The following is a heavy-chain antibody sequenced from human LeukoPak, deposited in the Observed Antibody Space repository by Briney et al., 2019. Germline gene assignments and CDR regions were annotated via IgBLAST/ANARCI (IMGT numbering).Heavy chain of an antibody. V-gene: IGHV3-15*01. J-gene: IGHJ4*02. CDR3: TVRSSI. CDR2: IKSKGDGETI. D-gene: IGHD3-3*02. Sequence: PGGSLRLSCVASGITFSDYWMSWVRQAPGKGLEWVGRIKSKGDGETIDYNTPVKGRFSISRDDSKNTLYLQMNSLKDEDTAMYYCTVRSSIWSQGTLDTVSS. CDR1: GITFSDYW.